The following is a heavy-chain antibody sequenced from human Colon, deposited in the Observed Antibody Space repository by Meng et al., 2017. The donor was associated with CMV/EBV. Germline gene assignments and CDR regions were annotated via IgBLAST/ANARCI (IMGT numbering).Heavy chain of an antibody. Sequence: GESLKISCAASGFSFSDYWMTWVRQAPGKGLEWVSYISSSGSIIYYSDSVKGRFTISRDNAQNSLYLQMNSLRAEDTAVYYCARSQLELGWFDPWGQGTLVTVSS. CDR3: ARSQLELGWFDP. D-gene: IGHD1-1*01. V-gene: IGHV3-11*04. CDR1: GFSFSDYW. J-gene: IGHJ5*02. CDR2: ISSSGSII.